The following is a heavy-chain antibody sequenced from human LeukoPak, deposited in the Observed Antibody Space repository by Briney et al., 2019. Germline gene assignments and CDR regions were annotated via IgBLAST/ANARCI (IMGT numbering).Heavy chain of an antibody. CDR3: ARAYSGSYGLGYYYMDV. CDR1: GFTFSSYS. Sequence: GGSLRLSCAASGFTFSSYSMNWVRQAPGKGLEWVSSISSSSSYIYYADSVKGRFTISRDNAKKSQYLQMNSLRAEDTAVYYCARAYSGSYGLGYYYMDVWGKGTTVTVSS. D-gene: IGHD1-26*01. J-gene: IGHJ6*03. CDR2: ISSSSSYI. V-gene: IGHV3-21*01.